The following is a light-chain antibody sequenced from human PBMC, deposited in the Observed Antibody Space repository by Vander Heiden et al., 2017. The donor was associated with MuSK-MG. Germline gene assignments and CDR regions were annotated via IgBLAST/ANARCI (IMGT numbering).Light chain of an antibody. Sequence: SYVLTQPPSVSVAPGQTARITCGGNNIGSKSVHWYQQKPGQAPVRGGEEDSDRPSGIPERFAGYNSGKTDTLTISRVEAGYEADDDGQVWDSRSDQVGCGGGTKMTVL. CDR1: NIGSKS. CDR3: QVWDSRSDQVG. CDR2: EDS. J-gene: IGLJ2*01. V-gene: IGLV3-21*02.